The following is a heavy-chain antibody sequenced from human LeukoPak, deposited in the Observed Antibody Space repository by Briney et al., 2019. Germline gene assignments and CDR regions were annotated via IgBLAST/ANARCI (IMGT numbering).Heavy chain of an antibody. V-gene: IGHV3-23*01. Sequence: PGGSLRLSCAASGFTFSSYAMSWVRQAPGKGLEWVSAISGSGGSTYYADSVKGRFTISRDNSKNTLYLQMNSLRAEDTAVYYCAKDLSREYCSGWWVYYYGMDVWGQGTTVTVSS. J-gene: IGHJ6*02. D-gene: IGHD6-19*01. CDR3: AKDLSREYCSGWWVYYYGMDV. CDR2: ISGSGGST. CDR1: GFTFSSYA.